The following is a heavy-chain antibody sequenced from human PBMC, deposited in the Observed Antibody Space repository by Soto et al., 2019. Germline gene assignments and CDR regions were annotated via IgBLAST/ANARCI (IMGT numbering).Heavy chain of an antibody. J-gene: IGHJ6*02. Sequence: SVKVSCKASGGTFSSYAISWVRPAPGQGLEWMGGIIHIFSTANYAQKFQGRVTITADKSTSTAYMDVSSLRSEDTAVYYGARRVVSNAEFLSYNYDMDAWGQGTTVTVSS. V-gene: IGHV1-69*06. CDR3: ARRVVSNAEFLSYNYDMDA. CDR1: GGTFSSYA. CDR2: IIHIFSTA. D-gene: IGHD4-4*01.